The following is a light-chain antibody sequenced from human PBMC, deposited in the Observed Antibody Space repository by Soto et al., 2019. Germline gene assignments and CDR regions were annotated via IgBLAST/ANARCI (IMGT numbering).Light chain of an antibody. CDR3: QQLSRYPST. Sequence: IQLTQSPSSLSASVGDRVTVTCRASDDITNYLAWYQQKAGKAPKLLIYDASTLYSGVPSRFSGSGSGTDFTLTISCLQPEDFATYYCQQLSRYPSTFGGGTKVEIK. CDR1: DDITNY. V-gene: IGKV1-9*01. CDR2: DAS. J-gene: IGKJ4*01.